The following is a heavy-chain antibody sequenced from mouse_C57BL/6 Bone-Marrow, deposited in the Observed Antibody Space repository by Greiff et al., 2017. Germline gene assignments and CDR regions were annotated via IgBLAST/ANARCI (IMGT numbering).Heavy chain of an antibody. J-gene: IGHJ3*01. D-gene: IGHD2-5*01. Sequence: QVQLKQSGAELVMPGASVKLSCKASGYTFTSYWMHWVKQRPGQGLEWIGEIDPSDSYTNYNQKFKGKSTLTVDKSSSTAYMQLSSLTSEDSAVYDCARWGYSNPWFAYWGQGTLVTVSA. CDR1: GYTFTSYW. V-gene: IGHV1-69*01. CDR2: IDPSDSYT. CDR3: ARWGYSNPWFAY.